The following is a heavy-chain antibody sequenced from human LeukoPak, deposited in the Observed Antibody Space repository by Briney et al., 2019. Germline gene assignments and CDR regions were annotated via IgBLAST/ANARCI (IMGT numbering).Heavy chain of an antibody. D-gene: IGHD1-26*01. CDR1: GYTFTSYG. J-gene: IGHJ4*02. CDR3: ARVTWGLYYFDY. Sequence: ASVKVSCKASGYTFTSYGISWVRQAPGQGLEWMGWISAYNGNTNYAQKLQGRVTMTTDTSTSTAYMELRSLRSDDTAVYHCARVTWGLYYFDYWGQGTLVTVSS. CDR2: ISAYNGNT. V-gene: IGHV1-18*01.